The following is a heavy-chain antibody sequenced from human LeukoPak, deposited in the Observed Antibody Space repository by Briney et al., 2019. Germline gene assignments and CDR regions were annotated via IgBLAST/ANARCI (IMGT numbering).Heavy chain of an antibody. Sequence: PSETLSLTCTVSGGSFSNSLYYWSWIRQPPGKGLEWIGYIYYSGSTSYNPSLKSRVTISIDTSKSQFSLKLNSVTAADTAVYYCARVLRAASWRSYDYWGQGPLVTVSS. CDR2: IYYSGST. V-gene: IGHV4-61*01. D-gene: IGHD6-25*01. CDR1: GGSFSNSLYY. J-gene: IGHJ4*02. CDR3: ARVLRAASWRSYDY.